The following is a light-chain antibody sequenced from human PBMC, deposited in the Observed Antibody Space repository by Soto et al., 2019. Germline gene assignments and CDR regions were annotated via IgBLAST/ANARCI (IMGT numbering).Light chain of an antibody. CDR1: QGISSY. Sequence: AIRMTQSPSSLSASTGDIVTITCRASQGISSYLAWYQQKPGKAPKLLIYAASTLQSGVPSRFSGSGSGTDFTLTISCLQSEDFATYYCQQYYSYPRTFGQGTKWIS. CDR3: QQYYSYPRT. V-gene: IGKV1-8*01. CDR2: AAS. J-gene: IGKJ1*01.